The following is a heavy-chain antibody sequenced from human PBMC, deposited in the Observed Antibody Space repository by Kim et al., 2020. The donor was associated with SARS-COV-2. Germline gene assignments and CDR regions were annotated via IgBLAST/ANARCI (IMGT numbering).Heavy chain of an antibody. CDR1: GDSVSSNSAA. Sequence: SQTLSLTCAISGDSVSSNSAAWNWIRQSPSRGLEWLGRTYYRSKWYNDYAVSVKSRITINPDTSKNQFSLQLNSVTPEDTAVYYCARGPLLWFGELKGTFDYWGQGTLVTVSS. CDR3: ARGPLLWFGELKGTFDY. J-gene: IGHJ4*02. D-gene: IGHD3-10*01. CDR2: TYYRSKWYN. V-gene: IGHV6-1*01.